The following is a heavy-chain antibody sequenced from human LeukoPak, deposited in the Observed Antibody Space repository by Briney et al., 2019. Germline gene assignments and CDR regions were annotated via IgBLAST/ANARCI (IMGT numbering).Heavy chain of an antibody. V-gene: IGHV1-2*02. CDR3: ARMIVATPSPYGMDV. D-gene: IGHD5-12*01. Sequence: ASVKVSCKASGYTFTSYYMHWVRQAPGQGLEWMGWINPNSGGTNYAQKFQGRVTMTRDTSISTAYMELSRLRSDDTAVYYCARMIVATPSPYGMDVWGQGTTVTVSS. CDR2: INPNSGGT. CDR1: GYTFTSYY. J-gene: IGHJ6*02.